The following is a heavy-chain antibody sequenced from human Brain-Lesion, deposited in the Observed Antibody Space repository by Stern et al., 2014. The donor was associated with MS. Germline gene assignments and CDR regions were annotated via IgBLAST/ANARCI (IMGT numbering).Heavy chain of an antibody. CDR3: ARESTGDAFDI. V-gene: IGHV1-69*04. J-gene: IGHJ3*02. D-gene: IGHD3-10*01. CDR2: IISLLDIP. CDR1: GGTFSSYT. Sequence: QVQLVQSGAEVKKPASSLKVSCKTSGGTFSSYTITWVRQAPRQGLAWMGRIISLLDIPDYAQKFQGRVTITADKSTSTAYMELSSLRSEDTAVYYCARESTGDAFDIWGQGTMVTVSS.